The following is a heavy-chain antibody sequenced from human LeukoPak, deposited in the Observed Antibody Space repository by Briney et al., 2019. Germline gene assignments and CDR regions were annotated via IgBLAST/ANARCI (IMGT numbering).Heavy chain of an antibody. CDR2: IQNDGTKE. D-gene: IGHD3-10*01. CDR3: TRDTFGARDS. Sequence: PGGSLRLSCAASAFTFRSYGMHWVRRAPGKGLEWVALIQNDGTKEYYADSVKGRFSISRDNSRHTLYLEMNSLRPEDTAVYYCTRDTFGARDSWGQGTLVTVSS. V-gene: IGHV3-30*02. CDR1: AFTFRSYG. J-gene: IGHJ4*02.